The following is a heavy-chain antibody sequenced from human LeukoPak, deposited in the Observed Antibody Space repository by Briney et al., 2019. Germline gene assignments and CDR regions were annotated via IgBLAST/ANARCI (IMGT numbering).Heavy chain of an antibody. CDR2: ISASSNYI. CDR1: GFTFSRYS. V-gene: IGHV3-21*01. D-gene: IGHD3-10*01. J-gene: IGHJ4*02. Sequence: PGGSLRLSCAASGFTFSRYSMNWVRQAPGKGLEWVSSISASSNYIYYADSVKGRFTISRDNAKDSVYLQLNSLRAEDTAVYFCARDPLVTSGNFDYWGREPWSPSPQ. CDR3: ARDPLVTSGNFDY.